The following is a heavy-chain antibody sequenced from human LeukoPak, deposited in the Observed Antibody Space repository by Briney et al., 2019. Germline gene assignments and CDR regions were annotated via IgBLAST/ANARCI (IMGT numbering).Heavy chain of an antibody. V-gene: IGHV1-46*01. CDR2: INPSGGST. CDR1: GYTFTSYY. Sequence: ASVKVSCKASGYTFTSYYMHWVRQAPGQGLEWMGIINPSGGSTSYAQKFQGRVTITADKSTSTAYMELSSLRSEDTAVYYCARASSGWYIPVGYWGQGTLVTVSS. J-gene: IGHJ4*02. CDR3: ARASSGWYIPVGY. D-gene: IGHD6-19*01.